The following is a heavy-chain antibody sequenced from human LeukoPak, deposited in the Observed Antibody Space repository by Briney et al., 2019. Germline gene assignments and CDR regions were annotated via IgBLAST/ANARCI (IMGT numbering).Heavy chain of an antibody. CDR3: ARDQGSSLGY. D-gene: IGHD6-6*01. CDR2: IYYTGST. CDR1: GGSISSYY. Sequence: PSETLSLTCTVSGGSISSYYWNWIRQPPGKGLEWIGYIYYTGSTNYNPSLKSRVTISLDTSKNQFSLKLSSVTAADTAVYYCARDQGSSLGYWGQGTLVTVSS. J-gene: IGHJ4*02. V-gene: IGHV4-59*12.